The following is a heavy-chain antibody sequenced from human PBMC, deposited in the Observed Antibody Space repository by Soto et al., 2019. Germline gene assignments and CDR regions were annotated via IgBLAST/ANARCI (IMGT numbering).Heavy chain of an antibody. CDR1: RGSVSSNNW. CDR3: AIRIALSGTAGAPGD. CDR2: IYQTGTT. J-gene: IGHJ4*02. D-gene: IGHD6-19*01. Sequence: QVQLQESGPGLVKPSGTLSLTCGVSRGSVSSNNWWTWVRQPPGKGLEWIGEIYQTGTTNYNPSLQSRVTISLDKSNNHFSLKLNSVTAADTAVYYWAIRIALSGTAGAPGDWGQGTLVIVSS. V-gene: IGHV4-4*02.